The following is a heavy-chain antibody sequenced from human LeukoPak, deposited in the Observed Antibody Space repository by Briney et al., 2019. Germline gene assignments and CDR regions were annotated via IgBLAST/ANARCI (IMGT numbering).Heavy chain of an antibody. Sequence: GGSLRLSCATSGFTFNNFAMSWIRQAPGKGLEWVAALSGSGGSTYYADSVKGQFTISRDNSKDTLYLQMHSLRAEDTAIYFCTKVLVRGVMALVYFDSWGQGTLVTVSS. CDR3: TKVLVRGVMALVYFDS. CDR1: GFTFNNFA. D-gene: IGHD3-10*01. J-gene: IGHJ4*02. CDR2: LSGSGGST. V-gene: IGHV3-23*01.